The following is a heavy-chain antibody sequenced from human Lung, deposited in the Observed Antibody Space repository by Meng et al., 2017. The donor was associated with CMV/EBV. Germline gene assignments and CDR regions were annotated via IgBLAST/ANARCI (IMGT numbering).Heavy chain of an antibody. CDR1: GYTFTSYD. CDR2: MNPNSGNT. V-gene: IGHV1-8*03. J-gene: IGHJ6*02. D-gene: IGHD6-19*01. Sequence: ASVKVSCNSSGYTFTSYDINWVRQATGQGLEWMGWMNPNSGNTGYAQKFQGRVTITRNTSISTAYMELSSLRSEDTAVYYCARGRAGYYYYGMDVWGQGTTVTVSS. CDR3: ARGRAGYYYYGMDV.